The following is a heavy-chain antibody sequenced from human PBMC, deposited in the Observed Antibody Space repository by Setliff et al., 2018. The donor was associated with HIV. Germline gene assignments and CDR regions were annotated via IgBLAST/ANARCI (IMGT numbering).Heavy chain of an antibody. CDR2: IVVGSYNT. CDR3: ARAYNVYDYRFDSSGYDY. D-gene: IGHD3-22*01. J-gene: IGHJ4*02. V-gene: IGHV1-58*02. CDR1: GYTFTNYD. Sequence: SVKVSCKASGYTFTNYDINWVRQAPGQGLEWIGWIVVGSYNTNYAQKFQERVTITRDLSTSTAYMELSSLRSEDTAVYYCARAYNVYDYRFDSSGYDYWGQGTLVTVSS.